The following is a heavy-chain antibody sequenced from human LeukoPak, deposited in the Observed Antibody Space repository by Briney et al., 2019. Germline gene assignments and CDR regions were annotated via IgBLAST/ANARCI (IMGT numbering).Heavy chain of an antibody. CDR2: ISGSGGST. CDR1: GGSISSSSYY. J-gene: IGHJ4*02. D-gene: IGHD6-6*01. Sequence: TSETLSLTCTVSGGSISSSSYYWGWVRQAPGKGLEWVSAISGSGGSTYYADSVKGRFTISRDNSKNTLYLQMNSLRAEDTAVYYCAKILSIAAPGFDYWGQGTLVTVSS. V-gene: IGHV3-23*01. CDR3: AKILSIAAPGFDY.